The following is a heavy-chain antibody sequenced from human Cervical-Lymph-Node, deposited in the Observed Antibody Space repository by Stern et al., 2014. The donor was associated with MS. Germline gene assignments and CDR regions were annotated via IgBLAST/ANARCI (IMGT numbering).Heavy chain of an antibody. D-gene: IGHD3-22*01. CDR3: ARETMFYYDSVGYGTFDF. J-gene: IGHJ4*02. Sequence: QVQLQESGPGLVKPSETLSLTCTVSGGSIDSYYWTWIRQPPGKGLEWIGNIYNSGNTLYNPSLESRVTISVDTSKNQFSLRLSSVTAADTAIYYCARETMFYYDSVGYGTFDFWGLGILVSVSS. CDR2: IYNSGNT. CDR1: GGSIDSYY. V-gene: IGHV4-59*01.